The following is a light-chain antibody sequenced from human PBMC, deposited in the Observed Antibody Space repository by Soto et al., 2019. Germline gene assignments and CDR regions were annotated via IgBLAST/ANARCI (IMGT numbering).Light chain of an antibody. CDR3: QVWDSSTVV. Sequence: SYELTQPLSVSVALGQTARITCGGNNIGRKNVHWHQQKPGQPPVLGIYRDSNRPSGIPERFSGSNSGNTATLTISRAQAGDEADYCCQVWDSSTVVFGGGTKLTVL. J-gene: IGLJ2*01. V-gene: IGLV3-9*01. CDR2: RDS. CDR1: NIGRKN.